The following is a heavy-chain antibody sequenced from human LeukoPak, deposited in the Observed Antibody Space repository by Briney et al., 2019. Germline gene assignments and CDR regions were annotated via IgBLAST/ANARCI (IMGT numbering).Heavy chain of an antibody. J-gene: IGHJ5*02. V-gene: IGHV4-59*08. CDR1: SGSISSYY. CDR2: IYYSGST. CDR3: ARGPSGLRYFDWPWWFDP. Sequence: SETLSLTCTVSSGSISSYYWSWIRQPPGKGLEWIGYIYYSGSTYYNPSLKSRVTISVDTPKNQFSLKLSSVTAADTAVYYCARGPSGLRYFDWPWWFDPWGQGTLVTVSS. D-gene: IGHD3-9*01.